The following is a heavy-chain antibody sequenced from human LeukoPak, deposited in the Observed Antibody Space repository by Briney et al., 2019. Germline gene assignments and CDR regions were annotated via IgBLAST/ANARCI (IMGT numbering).Heavy chain of an antibody. Sequence: GGSLRLSCAASGFTFSSYAMTWVRQAPGKGLEWVSVISGSGDTTYYADSVKGRFTISRDNSKNTLYLQMNSLRAEDTAVYFCARDQYDTWSRRGNFDSWGQGTLVIVSS. J-gene: IGHJ4*02. CDR3: ARDQYDTWSRRGNFDS. V-gene: IGHV3-23*01. D-gene: IGHD3-3*01. CDR2: ISGSGDTT. CDR1: GFTFSSYA.